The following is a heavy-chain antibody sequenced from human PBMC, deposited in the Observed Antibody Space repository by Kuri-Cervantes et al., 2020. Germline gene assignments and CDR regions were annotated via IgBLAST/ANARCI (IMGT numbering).Heavy chain of an antibody. CDR1: GYTFTSYG. D-gene: IGHD2-8*01. J-gene: IGHJ3*02. V-gene: IGHV1-18*01. CDR2: ISAYNGNT. Sequence: ASVKVSCKASGYTFTSYGISWVRQAPGQGLEWMGWISAYNGNTNYAQKLQGRVTMTTDTSTSTAYMELRSLRSDDTAAYYCARRTYGNDAFDIWGQGTMVTVSS. CDR3: ARRTYGNDAFDI.